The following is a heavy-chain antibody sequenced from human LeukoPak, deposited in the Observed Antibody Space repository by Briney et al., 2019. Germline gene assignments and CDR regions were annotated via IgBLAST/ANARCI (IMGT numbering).Heavy chain of an antibody. CDR2: IDPNSGGT. D-gene: IGHD1-26*01. Sequence: GASVKVSCTASGYTFTVYYIHWVRQAPGQGLEWMGWIDPNSGGTNYAQKFQGRVTMTRDTSINTAYMELSRLRSDDSAIYYCARAKRLPLDYWGQGALVTVSS. CDR3: ARAKRLPLDY. V-gene: IGHV1-2*02. J-gene: IGHJ4*02. CDR1: GYTFTVYY.